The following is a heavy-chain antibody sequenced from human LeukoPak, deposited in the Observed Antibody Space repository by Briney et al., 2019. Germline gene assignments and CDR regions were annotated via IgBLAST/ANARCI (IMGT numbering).Heavy chain of an antibody. Sequence: SVKVSCKASGGTFSSYTISWVRQAPGQGLEWMGGIIPIFGTANYAQKFQGRVTITADESTSTAYMELSSLRSEDTAVYYCARDGTGQVAFDYWGQGTLVTVSS. V-gene: IGHV1-69*01. D-gene: IGHD1-1*01. CDR3: ARDGTGQVAFDY. CDR1: GGTFSSYT. CDR2: IIPIFGTA. J-gene: IGHJ4*02.